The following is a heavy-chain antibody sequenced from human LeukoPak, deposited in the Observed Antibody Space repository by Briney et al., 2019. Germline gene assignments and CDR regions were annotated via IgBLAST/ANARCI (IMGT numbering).Heavy chain of an antibody. Sequence: GGSLRLSCAASGFTFSSYGMHWVRQAPGKGLEGVAFIRYDGSNKYYADSVKGRFTISRDNSKNTLYLQMNSLRAEDTAVYYCAKELEMATTMLPFDYWGQGTLVTVSS. CDR2: IRYDGSNK. CDR1: GFTFSSYG. CDR3: AKELEMATTMLPFDY. V-gene: IGHV3-30*02. J-gene: IGHJ4*02. D-gene: IGHD5-24*01.